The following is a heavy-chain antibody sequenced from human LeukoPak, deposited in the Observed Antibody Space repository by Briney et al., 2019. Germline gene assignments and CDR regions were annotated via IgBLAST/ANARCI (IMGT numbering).Heavy chain of an antibody. J-gene: IGHJ4*02. V-gene: IGHV1-2*02. CDR1: GYTFTGYY. CDR3: ARVLGDSSSSELDY. Sequence: GASVKVSCKASGYTFTGYYMHWVRQAPGQGLEWMGWINPNSGGTNYAQKFQGRVTMTRDTSISTAYMELSRLRSDDTAVYYCARVLGDSSSSELDYWGQGTLITVSS. D-gene: IGHD6-13*01. CDR2: INPNSGGT.